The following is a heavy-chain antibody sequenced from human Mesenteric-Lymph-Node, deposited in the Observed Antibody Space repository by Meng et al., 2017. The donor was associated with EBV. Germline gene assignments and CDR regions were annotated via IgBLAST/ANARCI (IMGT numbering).Heavy chain of an antibody. CDR3: ARAPLYGDNDWFDP. CDR2: IYHSGST. Sequence: QVPLPEPGPRLVKPSGTLALTCAGSGGSISSSYWWIWVRQPPGKGLEWIGEIYHSGSTNYNPSLKSRVTISLDKSKNQFSLKLSSVTAADTAVYYCARAPLYGDNDWFDPWGQGTLVTVSS. J-gene: IGHJ5*02. D-gene: IGHD4-17*01. V-gene: IGHV4-4*02. CDR1: GGSISSSYW.